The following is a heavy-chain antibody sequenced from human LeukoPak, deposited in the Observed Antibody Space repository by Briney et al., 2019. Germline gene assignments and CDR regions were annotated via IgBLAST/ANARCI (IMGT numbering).Heavy chain of an antibody. CDR2: IKSKIDNGTT. V-gene: IGHV3-15*01. CDR1: GFTFSNAW. Sequence: GGSLRLSCAASGFTFSNAWMSWVRQAPGEGLEWIGRIKSKIDNGTTDYAAPVKGRFTISRDDSKNTLYLQMNSLKTEDTAVYYCTTNYEDIVASGLNWGQGTMVTVSS. CDR3: TTNYEDIVASGLN. D-gene: IGHD5-12*01. J-gene: IGHJ3*01.